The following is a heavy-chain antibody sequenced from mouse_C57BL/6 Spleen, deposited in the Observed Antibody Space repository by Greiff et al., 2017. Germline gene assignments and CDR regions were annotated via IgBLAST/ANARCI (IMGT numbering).Heavy chain of an antibody. J-gene: IGHJ4*01. CDR2: IRNKANGYTT. CDR3: ASRYGNHPYYAMDY. CDR1: GFTFTDYY. V-gene: IGHV7-3*01. Sequence: EVQVVESGGGLVQPGGSLSLSCAASGFTFTDYYMSWVRQPPGKALEWLGFIRNKANGYTTEYSASVKGRFTISRDNYQSILYLQMNALRAEDSSTYYCASRYGNHPYYAMDYWGQGTSVTVSS. D-gene: IGHD2-1*01.